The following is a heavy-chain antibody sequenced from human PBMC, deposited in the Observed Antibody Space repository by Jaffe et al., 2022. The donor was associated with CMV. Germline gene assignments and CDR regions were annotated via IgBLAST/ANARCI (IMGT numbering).Heavy chain of an antibody. V-gene: IGHV1-46*01. D-gene: IGHD1-26*01. CDR3: ARGASIRGATIPRWRAFDI. Sequence: QVQLVQSGAEVKKPGASVKVSCKASGYTFTSYYMHWVRQAPGQGLEWMGIINPSGGSTSYAQKFQGRVTMTRDTSTSTVYMELSSLRSEDTAVYYCARGASIRGATIPRWRAFDIWGQGTMVTVSS. J-gene: IGHJ3*02. CDR1: GYTFTSYY. CDR2: INPSGGST.